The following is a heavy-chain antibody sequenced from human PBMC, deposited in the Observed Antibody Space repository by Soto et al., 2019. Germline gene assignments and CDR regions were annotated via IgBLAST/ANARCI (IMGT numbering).Heavy chain of an antibody. J-gene: IGHJ5*02. CDR2: TYYRSKWYN. CDR3: AREGFLSISSAYSWFDT. Sequence: SQTLSLTCAISGDSVSSDRAAWNWIRQSPSRGLEWLGRTYYRSKWYNDYAVSVKSRITISADTSNNQFSLRLNSVTPEDTAVYYCAREGFLSISSAYSWFDTWGQGTLVTVSS. V-gene: IGHV6-1*01. CDR1: GDSVSSDRAA. D-gene: IGHD3-3*01.